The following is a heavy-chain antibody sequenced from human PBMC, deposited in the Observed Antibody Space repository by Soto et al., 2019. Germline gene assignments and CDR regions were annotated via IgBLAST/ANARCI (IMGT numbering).Heavy chain of an antibody. Sequence: TLSLTCAVSGYSISSGYYWGWIRQPPGKGLEWIGSIYHSGSIYYNPSLKSRVTIAADTSKDQFSLKLSSVTAADTAVYYCARDEATGGGGYYGMDVWGQGTTVTVSS. CDR3: ARDEATGGGGYYGMDV. V-gene: IGHV4-38-2*02. J-gene: IGHJ6*02. CDR2: IYHSGSI. D-gene: IGHD5-12*01. CDR1: GYSISSGYY.